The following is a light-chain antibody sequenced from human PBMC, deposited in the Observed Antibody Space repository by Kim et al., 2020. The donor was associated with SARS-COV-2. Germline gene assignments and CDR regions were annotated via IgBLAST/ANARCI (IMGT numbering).Light chain of an antibody. Sequence: ASVGDRVTITCQASQDIRNYLHWFQQKPGRAPKLLIYDASNLETGVPSRFSGSGSGTDFTFTITSLQPEDVATYYCQYYDSLPVTFGGGTKVDIK. CDR2: DAS. CDR3: QYYDSLPVT. V-gene: IGKV1-33*01. CDR1: QDIRNY. J-gene: IGKJ4*02.